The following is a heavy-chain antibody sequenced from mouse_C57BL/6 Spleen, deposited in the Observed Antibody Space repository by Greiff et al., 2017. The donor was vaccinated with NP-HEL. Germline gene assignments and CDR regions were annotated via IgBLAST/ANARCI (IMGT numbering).Heavy chain of an antibody. D-gene: IGHD1-1*01. CDR1: GYSFTDYN. CDR2: INPNYGTT. V-gene: IGHV1-39*01. J-gene: IGHJ3*01. Sequence: EVQLQESGPELVKPGASVKISCKASGYSFTDYNMNWVKQSNGKSLEWIGVINPNYGTTSYNQKFKGKATLTVDQSSSTAYMQLNSLTSEDSAVYYCAKEGYYYGFTWFAYWGQGTLVTVSA. CDR3: AKEGYYYGFTWFAY.